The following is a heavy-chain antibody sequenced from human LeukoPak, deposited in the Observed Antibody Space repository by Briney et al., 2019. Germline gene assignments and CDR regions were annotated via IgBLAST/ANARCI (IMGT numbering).Heavy chain of an antibody. CDR2: MNPNSGNT. CDR3: ARVGSGYYYYGMDV. Sequence: ASVKVSCKASGYTFTSYDINWVRQATGQGLEWMGWMNPNSGNTGYAQKFQGRVTMTRNTSISTAYMELSSLRSEDTGVYYRARVGSGYYYYGMDVWGQGTTVTVSS. CDR1: GYTFTSYD. V-gene: IGHV1-8*01. J-gene: IGHJ6*02.